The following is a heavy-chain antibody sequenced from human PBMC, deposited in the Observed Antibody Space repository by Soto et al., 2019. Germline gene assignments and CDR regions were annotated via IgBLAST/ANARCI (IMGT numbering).Heavy chain of an antibody. Sequence: QEQLVESGGGVVQPGRSLRLSCAASGFTFSDYAMHWVRQAPGKGLEWVAVIWHDGSNKYYADSVKGRFTISRDNSKNTLYLQMNSLTVEDTAVYYCTRPALLVTTFDYWGQGILVTVSS. CDR2: IWHDGSNK. V-gene: IGHV3-33*01. J-gene: IGHJ4*02. D-gene: IGHD4-17*01. CDR1: GFTFSDYA. CDR3: TRPALLVTTFDY.